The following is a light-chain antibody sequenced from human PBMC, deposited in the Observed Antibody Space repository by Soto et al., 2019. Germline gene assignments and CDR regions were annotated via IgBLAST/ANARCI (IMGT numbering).Light chain of an antibody. CDR2: DVY. Sequence: DVQMTQSPSTLSASVGDRVTITCRASQSINNLLAWYQQKPGKDPKFLIYDVYTLESGVPSRFSVSGSGTEFTLTISSLQPDDFATFYCQQYHTSWTFGQGTKVDIK. J-gene: IGKJ1*01. CDR3: QQYHTSWT. CDR1: QSINNL. V-gene: IGKV1-5*01.